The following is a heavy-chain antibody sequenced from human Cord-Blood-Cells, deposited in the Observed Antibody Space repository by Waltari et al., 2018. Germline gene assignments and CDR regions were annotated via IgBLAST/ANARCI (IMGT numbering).Heavy chain of an antibody. V-gene: IGHV4-34*01. CDR2: INHSGST. CDR3: ARGSGSYYY. Sequence: QVQLQQWGAGLLKPSETLSLTCAVYGGSFSGYYWSWIRQPPGKGLEWIGEINHSGSTNYNPALKSRVTISVDTSKNQFSRKLSSVTAADTAVYYCARGSGSYYYWGQGTLVTVSS. J-gene: IGHJ4*02. CDR1: GGSFSGYY. D-gene: IGHD1-26*01.